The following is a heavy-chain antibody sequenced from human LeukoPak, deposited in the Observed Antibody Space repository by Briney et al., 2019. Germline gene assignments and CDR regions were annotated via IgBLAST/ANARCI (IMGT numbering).Heavy chain of an antibody. D-gene: IGHD4-11*01. J-gene: IGHJ5*02. CDR1: GFTFSNVW. Sequence: PGGSLRLSCAASGFTFSNVWMSWVRQAPGKGLEWVGRIKTKSAGGTAEYAAPVKGRFTMSRDDSKNTVFLQMNSLKTEDTAVYYCADYSDSTFPSWGRGTLATVSA. CDR2: IKTKSAGGTA. V-gene: IGHV3-15*01. CDR3: ADYSDSTFPS.